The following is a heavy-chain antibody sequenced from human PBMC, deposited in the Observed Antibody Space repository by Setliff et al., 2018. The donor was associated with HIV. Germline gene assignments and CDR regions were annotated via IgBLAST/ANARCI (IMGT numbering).Heavy chain of an antibody. V-gene: IGHV4-4*07. D-gene: IGHD3-3*01. Sequence: SETLSLTCLVSGGSISSYYWSWIRQSAGKGLEWIGRIYASGKTTFNPSLKSRVRMSVDTSKNQFSLKLTSVTASDTAVYYCARGNNDLESFDYWGQGALVTVSS. CDR2: IYASGKT. CDR3: ARGNNDLESFDY. CDR1: GGSISSYY. J-gene: IGHJ4*02.